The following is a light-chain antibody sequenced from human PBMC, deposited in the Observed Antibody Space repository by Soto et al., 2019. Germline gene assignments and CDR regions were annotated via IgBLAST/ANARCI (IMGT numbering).Light chain of an antibody. CDR1: QSVSGW. Sequence: IQITQSTTTLAASVGETVTISCRASQSVSGWLAWYQQKPGEAPKLLIYDASALPRGVPSRFSGSGSGTKFTLTIASLQPDDFTPYYCQQYESFSGTFGAGTKVDIK. V-gene: IGKV1-5*01. CDR3: QQYESFSGT. CDR2: DAS. J-gene: IGKJ4*02.